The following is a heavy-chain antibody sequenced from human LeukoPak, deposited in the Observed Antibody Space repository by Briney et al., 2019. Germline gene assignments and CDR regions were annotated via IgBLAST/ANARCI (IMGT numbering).Heavy chain of an antibody. J-gene: IGHJ4*02. D-gene: IGHD3-3*01. CDR2: IKLDGSEK. V-gene: IGHV3-7*03. CDR1: GFTFGKYW. Sequence: GGSLRLSCVASGFTFGKYWMSWVRQAPGKGLKWVANIKLDGSEKNYVDSVKGRFTISRDNTKNSLYLQMNSLRVEDTAVFYCARDQYDTWSRRGNFDSWGQGTLVIVSS. CDR3: ARDQYDTWSRRGNFDS.